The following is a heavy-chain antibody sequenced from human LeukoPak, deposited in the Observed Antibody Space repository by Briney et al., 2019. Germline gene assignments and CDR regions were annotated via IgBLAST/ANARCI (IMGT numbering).Heavy chain of an antibody. J-gene: IGHJ4*02. CDR1: GFTFSSYG. V-gene: IGHV3-48*01. Sequence: GGSLRLSCAASGFTFSSYGMNWVRQAPGKGLEWLSYISSDSSTIYYADSVKGRFTISRDNAKNSLYLQVNSLRAGETAVYYCSRDSQSIAGCFDYWGQGALVTVSS. CDR2: ISSDSSTI. CDR3: SRDSQSIAGCFDY. D-gene: IGHD6-6*01.